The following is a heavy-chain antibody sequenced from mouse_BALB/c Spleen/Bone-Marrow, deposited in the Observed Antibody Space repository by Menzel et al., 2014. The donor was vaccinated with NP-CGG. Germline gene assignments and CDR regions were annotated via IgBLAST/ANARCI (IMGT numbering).Heavy chain of an antibody. D-gene: IGHD2-1*01. CDR2: INPSNGVN. V-gene: IGHV1S81*02. CDR3: SRGGNFDVMDY. CDR1: GYTFTSYY. Sequence: QLQQSGAELVKPGASVKLSCKASGYTFTSYYMYWVKQRPGQGLEWIGGINPSNGVNNFNEKFKSKASLTVDKSSSTAYMQLSSLTSEDSAVYYCSRGGNFDVMDYWGQGTSVIVSS. J-gene: IGHJ4*01.